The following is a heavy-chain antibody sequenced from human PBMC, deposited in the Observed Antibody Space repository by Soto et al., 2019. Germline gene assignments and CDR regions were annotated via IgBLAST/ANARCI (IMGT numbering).Heavy chain of an antibody. V-gene: IGHV3-33*03. CDR3: ARGRAVWGAVARQAAFDI. CDR2: IWYDGSNK. J-gene: IGHJ3*02. Sequence: LVESGGGVVQPGRSLRLSCAASGFTFSSYGMHRVRQAPGKGLEWVAVIWYDGSNKYYADSVKGRFTISRDNSKNTLCLQMISLRAEDTAVYFCARGRAVWGAVARQAAFDICGRGTTVTVP. CDR1: GFTFSSYG. D-gene: IGHD3-16*01.